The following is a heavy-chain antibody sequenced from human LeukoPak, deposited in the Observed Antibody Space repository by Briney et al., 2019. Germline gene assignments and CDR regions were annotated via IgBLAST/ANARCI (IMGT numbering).Heavy chain of an antibody. CDR2: ISGSGGST. CDR3: AKIEDTAMVTGYFDY. CDR1: GFNFSIYS. D-gene: IGHD5-18*01. V-gene: IGHV3-23*01. Sequence: GGSLRLSCAASGFNFSIYSMNWVRQAPGKGLEWVSAISGSGGSTYYADSVKGRFTISRDNSKNTLYLQMNSLRAEDTAVYYCAKIEDTAMVTGYFDYWGQGTLVTVSS. J-gene: IGHJ4*02.